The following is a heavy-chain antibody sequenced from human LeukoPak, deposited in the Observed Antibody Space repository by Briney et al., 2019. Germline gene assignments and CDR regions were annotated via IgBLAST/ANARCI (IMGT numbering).Heavy chain of an antibody. CDR2: ISSSSSTI. CDR3: ARGAIVVVTAYSN. V-gene: IGHV3-48*04. Sequence: GGSLRLSCAASGFTFSSYSMNWVRQAPGKGLEWVSYISSSSSTIYYADSVKGRFTISRDNAKNSLYLQMNSLRAEDTAVYYCARGAIVVVTAYSNWGQGTLVTVSS. J-gene: IGHJ4*02. D-gene: IGHD2-21*02. CDR1: GFTFSSYS.